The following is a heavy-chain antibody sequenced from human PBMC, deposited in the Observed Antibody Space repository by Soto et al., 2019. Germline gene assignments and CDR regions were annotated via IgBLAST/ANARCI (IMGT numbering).Heavy chain of an antibody. CDR3: TKGPSRAYSGSSRYSDS. D-gene: IGHD6-6*01. CDR1: GFTFSDYA. CDR2: TSSSGGAT. V-gene: IGHV3-23*01. Sequence: GGSLGLSCAASGFTFSDYAMTWVRQGPGKGLEWISSTSSSGGATYYADSVKDRFTISRDNSKNTVYLQMNSLKAEDTAVYYCTKGPSRAYSGSSRYSDSWGQGALVTVSS. J-gene: IGHJ4*02.